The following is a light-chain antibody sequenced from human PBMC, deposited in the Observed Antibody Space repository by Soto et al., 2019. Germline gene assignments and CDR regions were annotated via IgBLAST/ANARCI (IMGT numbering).Light chain of an antibody. J-gene: IGKJ3*01. CDR1: QSVGSY. CDR3: LQRSIGFT. CDR2: SAS. V-gene: IGKV3-11*01. Sequence: EIVLTQSPAPLSLSPAARATLSCRASQSVGSYLAWYQQKPGQAPRPLIYSASKRAPGVSARFSGSGSGTDFTLTISSLEPEDFAVYHCLQRSIGFTFGPGTKVDIK.